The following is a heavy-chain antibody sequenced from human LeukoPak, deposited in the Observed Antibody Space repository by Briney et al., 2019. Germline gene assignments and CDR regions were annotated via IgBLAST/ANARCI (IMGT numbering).Heavy chain of an antibody. Sequence: SQTLSLTCTVSGDSISSAFYYWSWIRQHPGKGLEWIGCFYHSGTTYYNPSLKTRVTMSLDTSRNQFSLKVYSVTAADTAVYYCARNLGAVVTPGWAYDIWGQGTMVTVSS. V-gene: IGHV4-31*03. CDR2: FYHSGTT. D-gene: IGHD4-23*01. CDR3: ARNLGAVVTPGWAYDI. CDR1: GDSISSAFYY. J-gene: IGHJ3*02.